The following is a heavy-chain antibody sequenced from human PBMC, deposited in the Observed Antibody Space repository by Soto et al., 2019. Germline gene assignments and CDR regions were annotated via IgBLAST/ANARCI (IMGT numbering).Heavy chain of an antibody. CDR2: IWYDGSNK. CDR1: GFTFSSYG. V-gene: IGHV3-33*01. D-gene: IGHD6-19*01. CDR3: ARGSGRAVAGPTGV. J-gene: IGHJ6*02. Sequence: QVQLVESGGGVVQPGRSLRLSCAASGFTFSSYGMHWVRQAPGKGLEWVAVIWYDGSNKYYADSVKGRFTISRDNSKNTLYLQMNSLRAEDTAVYYCARGSGRAVAGPTGVWGQGTTVIVSS.